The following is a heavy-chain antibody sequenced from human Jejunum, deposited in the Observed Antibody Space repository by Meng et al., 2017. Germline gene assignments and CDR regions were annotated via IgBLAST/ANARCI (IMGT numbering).Heavy chain of an antibody. D-gene: IGHD5-18*01. V-gene: IGHV3-30*02. CDR3: AKSSGGYGHTASDN. Sequence: QVQLVESGGGVGQPGKALRLPCVASGFTVRNFCMHWVRQAPGKGLEWVAFTWYDGSKKFYSDSVKGRFTISRDNSKNTVYLEISSLRREDTAIYYCAKSSGGYGHTASDNWGQGTLVTVSS. J-gene: IGHJ4*02. CDR2: TWYDGSKK. CDR1: GFTVRNFC.